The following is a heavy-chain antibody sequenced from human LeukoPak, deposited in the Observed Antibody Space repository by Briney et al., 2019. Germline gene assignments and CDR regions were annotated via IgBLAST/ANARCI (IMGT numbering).Heavy chain of an antibody. J-gene: IGHJ5*02. CDR3: ARDPSALTGFWSGLYYDFWSGYSGVYNWFDP. D-gene: IGHD3-3*01. CDR2: ITPNSGGT. Sequence: ASVKVSCKASGYTFTGYYMHWVRQGPGQRLECMGRITPNSGGTNYTQNFQGRVTMTRDTSISTAYMELSRLRSDDTAVYYCARDPSALTGFWSGLYYDFWSGYSGVYNWFDPWGQGTLVTVSS. CDR1: GYTFTGYY. V-gene: IGHV1-2*02.